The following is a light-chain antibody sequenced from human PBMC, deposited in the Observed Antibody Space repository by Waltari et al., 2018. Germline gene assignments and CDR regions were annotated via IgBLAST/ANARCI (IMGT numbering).Light chain of an antibody. Sequence: QSVLTQPASVSGSPGQSITISCTGSRSDVGNYNFVSWYQQHPDEAPKLVIYEGSKRPFGISIRFSGAKSGNTASLTISRLQAEDEADYFCCSYAGSRTPWVFGGGTRVTVL. CDR2: EGS. CDR3: CSYAGSRTPWV. V-gene: IGLV2-23*01. J-gene: IGLJ3*02. CDR1: RSDVGNYNF.